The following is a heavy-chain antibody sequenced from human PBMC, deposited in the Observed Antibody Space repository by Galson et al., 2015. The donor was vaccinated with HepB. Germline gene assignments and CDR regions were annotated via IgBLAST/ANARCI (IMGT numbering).Heavy chain of an antibody. CDR2: LSYDGNNQ. CDR1: GFTFSSYT. D-gene: IGHD1-26*01. Sequence: SLRLSCAASGFTFSSYTMHWVRQAPGKGLEWVAVLSYDGNNQYYTDSVKGRFTISRDDSKNTAYLQMNSLKTEDTAVYYCTSLWELPPHDAFDIWGQGTMVTVSS. CDR3: TSLWELPPHDAFDI. J-gene: IGHJ3*02. V-gene: IGHV3-30*04.